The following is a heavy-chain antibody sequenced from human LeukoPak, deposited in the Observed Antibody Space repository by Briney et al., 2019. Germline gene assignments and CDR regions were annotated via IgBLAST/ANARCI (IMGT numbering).Heavy chain of an antibody. Sequence: GGSLRLSCAASGFTFSSYGLHWVRQAPRKGLGWVAVISYDVSNKYYADSVKGRFTISRDNSKNTLYLQMNSLRAEDTAVYYCAKEARYFDWLINYYGMDVWGKGTTVTVSS. CDR2: ISYDVSNK. CDR1: GFTFSSYG. CDR3: AKEARYFDWLINYYGMDV. J-gene: IGHJ6*04. V-gene: IGHV3-30*18. D-gene: IGHD3-9*01.